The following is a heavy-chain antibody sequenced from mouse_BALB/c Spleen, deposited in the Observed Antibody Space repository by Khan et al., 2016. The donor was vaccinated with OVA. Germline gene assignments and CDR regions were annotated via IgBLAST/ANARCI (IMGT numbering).Heavy chain of an antibody. J-gene: IGHJ2*01. CDR3: TRDRIDY. V-gene: IGHV1-7*01. Sequence: QMQLEESGAELAKPGASVKMSCKASGYTFTTYWMHWVKQRPGQGLEWIGYINPTSGYTDYNDKFKDRATLSADKSSSTAYMQLNSLTSEDSAVYYCTRDRIDYWGQCTTLTVSS. CDR1: GYTFTTYW. CDR2: INPTSGYT.